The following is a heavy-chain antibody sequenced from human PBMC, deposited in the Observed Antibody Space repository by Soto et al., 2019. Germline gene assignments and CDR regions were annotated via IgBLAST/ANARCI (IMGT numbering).Heavy chain of an antibody. Sequence: GGSLRLSYAASGFTFSSYAMSWVRQAPGKGLELVAAMTGGGGSKYYADSVKGRFTIPRDNSKNTLYLQMNSLRAEDTAVYYCAKSLAPTSGWPYYYYYGMDVWGQGTTVTVSS. CDR2: MTGGGGSK. J-gene: IGHJ6*02. CDR1: GFTFSSYA. D-gene: IGHD6-19*01. V-gene: IGHV3-23*01. CDR3: AKSLAPTSGWPYYYYYGMDV.